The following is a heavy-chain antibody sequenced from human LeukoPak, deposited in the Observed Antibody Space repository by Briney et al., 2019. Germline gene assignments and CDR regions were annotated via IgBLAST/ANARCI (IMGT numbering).Heavy chain of an antibody. D-gene: IGHD6-19*01. CDR1: GYTFTGYY. Sequence: ASVKVSCKASGYTFTGYYMHWGRQAPGQGLEWMGWINPNSGGTNYAQKFQGRVTMTRDTSISTAYMELSRLRSDDTAVYYCARGSSGWAGDWFDPWGQGTLVSVSS. V-gene: IGHV1-2*02. CDR3: ARGSSGWAGDWFDP. CDR2: INPNSGGT. J-gene: IGHJ5*02.